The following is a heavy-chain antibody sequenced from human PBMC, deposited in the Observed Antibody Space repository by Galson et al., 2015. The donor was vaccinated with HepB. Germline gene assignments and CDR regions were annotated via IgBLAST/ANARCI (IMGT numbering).Heavy chain of an antibody. Sequence: SLRLSCAASGFTFSSQAMSWVRQAPGKGLEWVSTITGSSIGTFYADSVKGRLTISRDNSKNTLYLQMNSLRADDTAVYYCAKDLGNNLAARWDYWGQGTLVTVSS. CDR2: ITGSSIGT. D-gene: IGHD6-13*01. J-gene: IGHJ4*02. V-gene: IGHV3-23*01. CDR3: AKDLGNNLAARWDY. CDR1: GFTFSSQA.